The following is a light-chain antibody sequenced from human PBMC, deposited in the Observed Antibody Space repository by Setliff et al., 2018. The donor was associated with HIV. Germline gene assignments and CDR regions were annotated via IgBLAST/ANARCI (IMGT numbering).Light chain of an antibody. CDR3: ASYRSPATYV. CDR1: SSDVGGYDF. Sequence: QSVLTQPASVSGSPGQSITISCIGTSSDVGGYDFVSWYQQRPGKAPKLIIFDVSERPSGVSHRFSGSKSGNTASLTISGLQPEDEADYFCASYRSPATYVFGIGTKVTVL. V-gene: IGLV2-14*03. CDR2: DVS. J-gene: IGLJ1*01.